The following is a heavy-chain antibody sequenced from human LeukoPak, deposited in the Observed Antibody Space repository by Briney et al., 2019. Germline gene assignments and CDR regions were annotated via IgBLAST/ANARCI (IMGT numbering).Heavy chain of an antibody. Sequence: RTGGSLRLSCAASGFTFSNFAMSWVRQAPGKGLEWVSSISDNGRNIYYADSLKGRLTISRDNSKTSLYLQMNSLRAEDTAIYYCANVVRSFGYWGQGTLVTVSS. CDR3: ANVVRSFGY. CDR2: ISDNGRNI. V-gene: IGHV3-23*01. D-gene: IGHD2-15*01. CDR1: GFTFSNFA. J-gene: IGHJ4*02.